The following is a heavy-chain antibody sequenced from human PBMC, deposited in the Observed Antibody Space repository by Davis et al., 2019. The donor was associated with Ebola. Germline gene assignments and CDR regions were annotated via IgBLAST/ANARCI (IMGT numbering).Heavy chain of an antibody. CDR1: GFTFSTYS. CDR2: ISSDSDYI. D-gene: IGHD3-10*01. Sequence: GGSLRLSCAASGFTFSTYSMSWVRQAPGKGLEWVSSISSDSDYIYYADSAKGRFTISRDNAKNSLYLQMNSLRAEDTAVYYCAKDPADVGDLSLYYYYYGMDVWGKGTTVTVSS. CDR3: AKDPADVGDLSLYYYYYGMDV. J-gene: IGHJ6*04. V-gene: IGHV3-21*01.